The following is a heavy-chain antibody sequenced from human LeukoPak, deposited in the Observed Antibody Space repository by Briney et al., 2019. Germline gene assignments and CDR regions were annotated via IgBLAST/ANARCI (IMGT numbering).Heavy chain of an antibody. Sequence: ASVKVSCKASGYTFTSCYMHWVRQAPGQGLEWMGIINPSGGSTSYAQKFQGRVTMTRDTSTSTVYMELSSLRSEDTAVYYCARRSGYYDILTGFWYAFDIWGQGTMVTASS. D-gene: IGHD3-9*01. J-gene: IGHJ3*02. V-gene: IGHV1-46*01. CDR2: INPSGGST. CDR3: ARRSGYYDILTGFWYAFDI. CDR1: GYTFTSCY.